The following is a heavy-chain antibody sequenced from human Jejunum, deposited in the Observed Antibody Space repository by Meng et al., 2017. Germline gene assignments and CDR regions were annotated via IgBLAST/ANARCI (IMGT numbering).Heavy chain of an antibody. Sequence: QGQLGQSGPEGKKPGGAVKVSCKASGYTFTNYGISWVRQAPGQGLEWMAWITAFNGLSTYTQKLQGRVTVATDSSTNTAYMELTNLTSDDTAVYYCARDEDGTAMFYWGQGTLVTVSS. CDR1: GYTFTNYG. CDR3: ARDEDGTAMFY. V-gene: IGHV1-18*01. CDR2: ITAFNGLS. D-gene: IGHD5-18*01. J-gene: IGHJ4*02.